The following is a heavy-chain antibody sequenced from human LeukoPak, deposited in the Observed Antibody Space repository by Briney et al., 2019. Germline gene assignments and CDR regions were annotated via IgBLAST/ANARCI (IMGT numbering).Heavy chain of an antibody. D-gene: IGHD2-2*02. CDR2: IYYSGST. V-gene: IGHV4-61*01. CDR1: GGSVSSGSYY. Sequence: KASETLSLTCTVSGGSVSSGSYYWSWIRQPPGKGLEWIGYIYYSGSTNYNPSLKSRVTISVDTSKNQFSLKLSSVTAADTAVYYCARDPWGYCSSTSCYNYYYYGMDVWGQGTTVTVSS. J-gene: IGHJ6*02. CDR3: ARDPWGYCSSTSCYNYYYYGMDV.